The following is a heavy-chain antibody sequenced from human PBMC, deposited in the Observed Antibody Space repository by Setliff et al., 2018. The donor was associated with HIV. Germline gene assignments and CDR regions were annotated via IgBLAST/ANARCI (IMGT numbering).Heavy chain of an antibody. J-gene: IGHJ3*02. CDR3: ARGRHSGTYEAFDI. CDR2: IQTNSGGT. CDR1: GYTFTSYA. Sequence: GASVKVSCKASGYTFTSYAMNWVRQAPGQGLEWMGWIQTNSGGTKSAQKFQGRVTMTRDTSISTAYMELNSLTSDDTAVYYCARGRHSGTYEAFDIWGPGTMVTVSS. D-gene: IGHD1-26*01. V-gene: IGHV1-2*02.